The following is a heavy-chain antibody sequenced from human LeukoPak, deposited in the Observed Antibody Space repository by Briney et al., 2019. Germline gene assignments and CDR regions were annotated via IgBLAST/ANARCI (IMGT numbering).Heavy chain of an antibody. V-gene: IGHV3-73*01. CDR2: IRSTANGYAA. D-gene: IGHD3-10*01. CDR3: TGNYYGSGSYADFDY. Sequence: GGSLRLSCAASGFTFSGSALHWVRQASGKGLEWVGRIRSTANGYAAAYAASVKGRFTISRDDSKNTAYLQMDSLKTEDTAVYYCTGNYYGSGSYADFDYWGQGTLVTVSS. CDR1: GFTFSGSA. J-gene: IGHJ4*02.